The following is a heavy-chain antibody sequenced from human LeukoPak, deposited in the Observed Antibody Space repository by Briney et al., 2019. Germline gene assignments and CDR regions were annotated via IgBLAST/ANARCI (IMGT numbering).Heavy chain of an antibody. CDR1: GGTFSNYA. D-gene: IGHD1-26*01. CDR2: IIPIFRTT. V-gene: IGHV1-69*05. Sequence: ASVKVSCKASGGTFSNYAFSWVRQAPGQGLEWMGGIIPIFRTTNYAEQFQGRVTITTDESTNTAYLDLSSLRSEDTAVYYCAKDDGSATMGSDSWGQGTLLSVSS. CDR3: AKDDGSATMGSDS. J-gene: IGHJ5*01.